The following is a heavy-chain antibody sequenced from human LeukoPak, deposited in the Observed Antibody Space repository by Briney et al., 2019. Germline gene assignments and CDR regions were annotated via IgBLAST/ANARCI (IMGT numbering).Heavy chain of an antibody. V-gene: IGHV3-9*01. CDR1: GFTFDDYA. J-gene: IGHJ3*02. Sequence: PPGRSLRLSCAASGFTFDDYAMHWVRQVPGKGLEWVSGISWNSGSIGYADSVKGRFTISRDNAKNSLYLQMNSLRAEDTAVYYCARDFIYGAGKEAFDIWGQGTMLIVSS. D-gene: IGHD3-10*01. CDR3: ARDFIYGAGKEAFDI. CDR2: ISWNSGSI.